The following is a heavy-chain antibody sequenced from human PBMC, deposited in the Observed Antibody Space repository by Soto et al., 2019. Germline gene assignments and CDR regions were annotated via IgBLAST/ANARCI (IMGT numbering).Heavy chain of an antibody. Sequence: GGSLRLSCAASGFTFSSYAMSWVRQAPGKGLEWVSAISGSGGSTYYADSVKGRFTISRDNSKNTLYLQMNSLRAEDTAVYYCAKSRRGYSYGYLIDYWGQGTLGTVSS. CDR2: ISGSGGST. CDR3: AKSRRGYSYGYLIDY. D-gene: IGHD5-18*01. V-gene: IGHV3-23*01. CDR1: GFTFSSYA. J-gene: IGHJ4*02.